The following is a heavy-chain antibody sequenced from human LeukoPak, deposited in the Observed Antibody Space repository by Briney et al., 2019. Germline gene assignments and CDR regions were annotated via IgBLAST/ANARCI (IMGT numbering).Heavy chain of an antibody. V-gene: IGHV1-18*01. Sequence: GASVKVSRTTSGYTFRSYGITWVRQAPGQGLEWMGWISGYNGVVHYAQKVQGRVTMTTDTSTMTAYMELRSLRSADTAVYYCARGAIFGADTSPIYYYGLDVWGQGTTITVSS. CDR3: ARGAIFGADTSPIYYYGLDV. CDR2: ISGYNGVV. J-gene: IGHJ6*02. CDR1: GYTFRSYG. D-gene: IGHD3-3*01.